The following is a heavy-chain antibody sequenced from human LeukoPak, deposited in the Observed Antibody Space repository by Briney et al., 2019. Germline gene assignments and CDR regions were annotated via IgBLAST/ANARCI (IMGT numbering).Heavy chain of an antibody. V-gene: IGHV4-34*01. Sequence: SETLSLTCAVYGGSFSGYYWSWIRQPPGKGLEWIGEINHSGSTNYSPSLKSRVTISVDTSKNQFSLKLSSVTAADTAVYYCASDRRYYDSSGYYGSFDYWGQGTLVTVSS. J-gene: IGHJ4*02. CDR1: GGSFSGYY. CDR3: ASDRRYYDSSGYYGSFDY. D-gene: IGHD3-22*01. CDR2: INHSGST.